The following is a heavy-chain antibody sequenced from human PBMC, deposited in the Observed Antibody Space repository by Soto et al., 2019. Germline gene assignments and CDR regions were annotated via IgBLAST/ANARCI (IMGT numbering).Heavy chain of an antibody. CDR3: VKLRCDGGQFDC. D-gene: IGHD4-17*01. CDR2: GSIGGST. CDR1: GFTFSSYA. J-gene: IGHJ4*02. Sequence: GGSLSLSCTASGFTFSSYALDWVCQGPGKGLERVAVGSIGGSTRYDDNVRVRFTISRANSKTTLSLQLNLMTAEATDTYLCVKLRCDGGQFDCWGQGALVTVSS. V-gene: IGHV3-23*01.